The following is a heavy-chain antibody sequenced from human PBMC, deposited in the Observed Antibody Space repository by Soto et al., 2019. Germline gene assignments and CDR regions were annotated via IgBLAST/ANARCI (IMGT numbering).Heavy chain of an antibody. J-gene: IGHJ6*02. CDR1: GYTFTGYY. Sequence: ASVKVSCKASGYTFTGYYMHWARQAPGQGLEWMGWINPNSGGTNYAQKFQGRVTMTRDTSTSTAYMEPSRLRSDDTAVYYCASRKRRNDHFYGMDVWGQGTTVTVSS. CDR2: INPNSGGT. V-gene: IGHV1-2*02. D-gene: IGHD1-1*01. CDR3: ASRKRRNDHFYGMDV.